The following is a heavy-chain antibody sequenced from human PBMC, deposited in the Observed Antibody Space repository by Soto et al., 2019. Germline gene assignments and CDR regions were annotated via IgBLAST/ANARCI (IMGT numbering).Heavy chain of an antibody. Sequence: EVQLVESGGGLVQPGGSLRLSCAASGFTFSSYCMHWVRQAPGKGPVWVSRINSDESSTSYADSVKARFTISRDNAKNTLYQQMNSLRAEDTAVYYCAGGTIGGSRYFGMDVWGQGTTVTVSS. J-gene: IGHJ6*02. D-gene: IGHD1-26*01. CDR2: INSDESST. CDR3: AGGTIGGSRYFGMDV. CDR1: GFTFSSYC. V-gene: IGHV3-74*01.